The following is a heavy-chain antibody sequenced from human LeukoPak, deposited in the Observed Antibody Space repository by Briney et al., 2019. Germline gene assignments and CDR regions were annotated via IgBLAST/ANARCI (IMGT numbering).Heavy chain of an antibody. J-gene: IGHJ4*02. CDR1: GDSVSSNSAA. CDR3: AREGGTLAPFDY. D-gene: IGHD1-1*01. Sequence: SQTLSLTCAISGDSVSSNSAAWNWIRQSPSRGLEWLGRTYYRSEWYNHYAVSVKSRITLTPDTSKNQFSLQLNSVTPEDTAVYYCAREGGTLAPFDYWGQGTLVTVSS. CDR2: TYYRSEWYN. V-gene: IGHV6-1*01.